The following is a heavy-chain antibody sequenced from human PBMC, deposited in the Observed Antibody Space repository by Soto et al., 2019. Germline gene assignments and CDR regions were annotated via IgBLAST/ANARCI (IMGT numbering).Heavy chain of an antibody. CDR3: ARDDPPYSGSSSHYYGMDV. CDR2: IWYDGSNK. D-gene: IGHD6-6*01. CDR1: GFTFSSYG. Sequence: GGSLRLSCAASGFTFSSYGMHWVRQAPGKGLEWVAVIWYDGSNKYYADSVKGRFTMTKDNSKSTLYLEMNSLRAEDTAVYYCARDDPPYSGSSSHYYGMDVWGQGTTVTVSS. V-gene: IGHV3-33*01. J-gene: IGHJ6*02.